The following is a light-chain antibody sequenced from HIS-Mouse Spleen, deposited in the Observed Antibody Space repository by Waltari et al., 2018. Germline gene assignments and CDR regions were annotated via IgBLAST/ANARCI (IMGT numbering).Light chain of an antibody. CDR2: EGS. CDR1: SSDVGSYNL. J-gene: IGLJ3*02. CDR3: CSYAGSSTWV. V-gene: IGLV2-23*01. Sequence: QSALTQPASVSGSPGQSITISCTGTSSDVGSYNLVSWYQQHPGKAPKLMVYEGSKRPPGVSNRFSGSKSGNTASLTSSGLQAEDDADYYCCSYAGSSTWVFGGGTKLTVL.